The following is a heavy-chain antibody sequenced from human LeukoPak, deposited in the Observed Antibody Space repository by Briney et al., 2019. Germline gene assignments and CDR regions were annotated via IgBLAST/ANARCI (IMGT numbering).Heavy chain of an antibody. D-gene: IGHD2-15*01. CDR3: AKDQLGYCSGGSCYWADY. J-gene: IGHJ4*02. CDR1: GFTFSSYG. Sequence: GRSLRLSCAASGFTFSSYGMHWVRQAPGKGLEWVAVISYDGSNKYYADSVKGRFTISKDNSKNTLYLQMNSLRAEDTAVYYCAKDQLGYCSGGSCYWADYWGQGTLVTVSS. CDR2: ISYDGSNK. V-gene: IGHV3-30*18.